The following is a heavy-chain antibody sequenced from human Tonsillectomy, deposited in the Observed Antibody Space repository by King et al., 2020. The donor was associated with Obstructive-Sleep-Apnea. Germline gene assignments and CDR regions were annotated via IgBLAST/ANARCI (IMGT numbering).Heavy chain of an antibody. CDR3: ARGLYYYDSSGYFDY. V-gene: IGHV3-74*01. CDR1: GFTFSSYW. J-gene: IGHJ4*02. CDR2: INSDGSST. Sequence: VQLVESGGGLVQPGGSLRLSCAASGFTFSSYWMHWVRQAPGKGVVWVSRINSDGSSTSYGDSVKGRFTISRDNAKNTLYLQMNSLRAEDTAVYYCARGLYYYDSSGYFDYWGQGTLVTVSS. D-gene: IGHD3-22*01.